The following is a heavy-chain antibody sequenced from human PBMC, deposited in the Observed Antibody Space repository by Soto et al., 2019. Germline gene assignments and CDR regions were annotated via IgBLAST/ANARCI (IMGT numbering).Heavy chain of an antibody. Sequence: EVQLVESGGGLVQPGGSLRLSCAASGFTFSSYSMNWVRQAPGKGLEWVSCIGTSSSTIYYADSVKGRFTISRDNAKNSLYLQMNSLRDEDTAVYYCARVSRWDDKNFDWGQGTLVTVSS. CDR2: IGTSSSTI. J-gene: IGHJ4*02. D-gene: IGHD1-26*01. V-gene: IGHV3-48*02. CDR3: ARVSRWDDKNFD. CDR1: GFTFSSYS.